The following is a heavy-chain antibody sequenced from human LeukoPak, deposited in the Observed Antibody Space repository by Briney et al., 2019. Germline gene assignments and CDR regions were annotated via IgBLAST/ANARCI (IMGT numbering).Heavy chain of an antibody. D-gene: IGHD5-18*01. CDR3: ARRRVGYSYGEFDY. J-gene: IGHJ4*02. Sequence: GESLKISCKGSGCSFTTYWIGWVRQMPGKGLEWMGIINPGDSDTRYSPSFQGQVTISADKSISTTYLQWSSLKASDTAMYYCARRRVGYSYGEFDYWGQGTLVTVSS. V-gene: IGHV5-51*01. CDR2: INPGDSDT. CDR1: GCSFTTYW.